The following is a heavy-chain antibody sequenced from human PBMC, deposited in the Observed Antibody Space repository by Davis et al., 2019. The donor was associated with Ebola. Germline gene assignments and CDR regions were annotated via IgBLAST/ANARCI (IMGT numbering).Heavy chain of an antibody. V-gene: IGHV3-33*08. CDR2: ISYEGITK. CDR1: TLTFSVDA. CDR3: VRDPALVVTGGGWFFGL. J-gene: IGHJ2*01. D-gene: IGHD2-21*02. Sequence: GGSLRLSCAASTLTFSVDAMSWVRQAPGKGLEWVSIISYEGITKDYADSVKGRFTISRDNAKNSLYLQMNSLRAEDTAVYYCVRDPALVVTGGGWFFGLWGRGTLVTVSS.